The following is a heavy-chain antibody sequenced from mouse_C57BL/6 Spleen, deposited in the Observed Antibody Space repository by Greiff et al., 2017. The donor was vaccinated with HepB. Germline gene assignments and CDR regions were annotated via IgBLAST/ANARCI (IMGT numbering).Heavy chain of an antibody. D-gene: IGHD2-3*01. CDR2: INPNNGGT. CDR3: ARGLYDGYYDYYAMDY. J-gene: IGHJ4*01. CDR1: GYTFTDYN. Sequence: EVQLQQSGPELVKPGASVKMSCKASGYTFTDYNMHWVKQSHGKSLEWIGYINPNNGGTSYNQKFKGKATLTVNKSSSTAYMELRSLTSEDSAVYYCARGLYDGYYDYYAMDYWGQGTSVTVSS. V-gene: IGHV1-22*01.